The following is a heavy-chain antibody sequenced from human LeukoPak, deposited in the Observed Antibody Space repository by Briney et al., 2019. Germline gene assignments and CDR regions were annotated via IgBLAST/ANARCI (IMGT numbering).Heavy chain of an antibody. V-gene: IGHV1-18*01. CDR2: ISAYNGNT. J-gene: IGHJ4*02. CDR1: GYTFTGYG. Sequence: ASVKVSCKASGYTFTGYGISWVRQAPGQGLEWMGWISAYNGNTNYAQKLQGRVTMTTDTSTSTAYMELRSLRSDDTAVYYCARLPSYYDSSGYYYGLDYWGQGTLVTVSS. D-gene: IGHD3-22*01. CDR3: ARLPSYYDSSGYYYGLDY.